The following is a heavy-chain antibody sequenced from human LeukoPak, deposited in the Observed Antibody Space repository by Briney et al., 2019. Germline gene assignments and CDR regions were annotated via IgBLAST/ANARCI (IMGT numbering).Heavy chain of an antibody. CDR2: ISAYNGNT. Sequence: ASVHVSFKASGYTFTNYGISWVRQAPGQGREWMGRISAYNGNTNYAQKLQGRVTMTTDTSTSTAYMELRSLRSDDTAVYYCARGYHDSSGNPHWYFDLWGRGTLVTVSS. V-gene: IGHV1-18*01. CDR3: ARGYHDSSGNPHWYFDL. CDR1: GYTFTNYG. J-gene: IGHJ2*01. D-gene: IGHD3-22*01.